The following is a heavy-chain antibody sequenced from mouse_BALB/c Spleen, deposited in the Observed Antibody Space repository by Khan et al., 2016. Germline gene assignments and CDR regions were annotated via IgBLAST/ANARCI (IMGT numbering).Heavy chain of an antibody. J-gene: IGHJ2*01. CDR2: INPNTGEP. CDR3: ASSGGNFDY. Sequence: QIQLVQSGPELKKPGETVKISCKASGYTFTNYGMNWVKQAPGKGLKWMGWINPNTGEPTYAAEFKGRFAFSLETSASTAYLHINNLENEDTATYFGASSGGNFDYWGQGTTLTVSS. V-gene: IGHV9-3*02. CDR1: GYTFTNYG. D-gene: IGHD3-1*01.